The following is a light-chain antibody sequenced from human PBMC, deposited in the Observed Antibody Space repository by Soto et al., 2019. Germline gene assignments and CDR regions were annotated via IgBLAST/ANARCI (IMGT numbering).Light chain of an antibody. CDR1: QSVSSN. J-gene: IGKJ1*01. CDR3: QQYNNWPWT. CDR2: GAS. V-gene: IGKV3-15*01. Sequence: EIVMTQSPATLSVSPGERATLSCRASQSVSSNLAWYQQKPGQAPRLLIYGASTRATGIPARFSGSGSGTEFTLTISSRQSEDFAVYDCQQYNNWPWTFGQGTKVEIK.